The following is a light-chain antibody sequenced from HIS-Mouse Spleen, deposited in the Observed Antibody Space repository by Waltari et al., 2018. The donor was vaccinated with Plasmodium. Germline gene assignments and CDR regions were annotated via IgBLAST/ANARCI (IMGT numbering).Light chain of an antibody. CDR3: SSYTSSSTYWV. Sequence: QSALTQPASVSGSPGQSITISCTGTSHDVGGYNYVSWYQQHPGKAPKLMIYDVSNRPSGVSNRFSGSKSGNTASLTISGLQAEDEADYYCSSYTSSSTYWVFGGGTKLTVL. V-gene: IGLV2-14*03. CDR2: DVS. CDR1: SHDVGGYNY. J-gene: IGLJ3*02.